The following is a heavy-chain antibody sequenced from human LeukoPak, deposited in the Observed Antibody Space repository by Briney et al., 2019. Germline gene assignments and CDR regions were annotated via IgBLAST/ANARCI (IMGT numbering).Heavy chain of an antibody. CDR2: INSDGSST. J-gene: IGHJ4*02. CDR3: ARMTYYYDSSGYYSPPGNFDY. V-gene: IGHV3-74*01. Sequence: PGGSLRLSCAASGFTFSSYWMHWVRQAPGKGLVWVSRINSDGSSTSYADSVKGRFTISRDNAKNTLYLQMNSLRAEDTAVYYCARMTYYYDSSGYYSPPGNFDYWGQGTLVTVSS. D-gene: IGHD3-22*01. CDR1: GFTFSSYW.